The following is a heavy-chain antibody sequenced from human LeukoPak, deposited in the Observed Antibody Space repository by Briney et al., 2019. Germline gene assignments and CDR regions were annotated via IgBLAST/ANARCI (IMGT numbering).Heavy chain of an antibody. V-gene: IGHV3-30-3*01. CDR3: ARVDYGGNSGPYFDY. CDR2: ISYDGSNK. D-gene: IGHD4-17*01. CDR1: GFTFSSYA. Sequence: PGGSLRLSCAASGFTFSSYAMHWVRQAPGKGLEWVAVISYDGSNKYYADSVKGRFTISRDNSKNTLYLQMNSLRAEDTAAYYCARVDYGGNSGPYFDYWGQGTLVTVSS. J-gene: IGHJ4*02.